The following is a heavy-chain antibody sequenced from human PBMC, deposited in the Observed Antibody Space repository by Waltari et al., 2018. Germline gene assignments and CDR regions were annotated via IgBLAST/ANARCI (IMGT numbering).Heavy chain of an antibody. D-gene: IGHD1-26*01. CDR1: GFTFSSYS. CDR2: ISSSSSYI. CDR3: ARGYSGSYFPLDY. V-gene: IGHV3-21*01. J-gene: IGHJ4*02. Sequence: EVQLVESGGGLVKPGGSLRLSCAASGFTFSSYSMNWVRQAPGKGLWWGSSISSSSSYIYYADSVKGRFTISRDNAKNSLYLQMNSLRAEDTAVYYCARGYSGSYFPLDYWGQGTLVTVSS.